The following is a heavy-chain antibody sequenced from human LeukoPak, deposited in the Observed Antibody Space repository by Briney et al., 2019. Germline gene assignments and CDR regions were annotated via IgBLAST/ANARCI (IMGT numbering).Heavy chain of an antibody. CDR3: ATGYTHGLRFDY. V-gene: IGHV3-30*02. CDR1: GFTFSSYS. D-gene: IGHD5-18*01. CDR2: IRYDGSNK. J-gene: IGHJ4*02. Sequence: GGSLRLSCAASGFTFSSYSMNWVRQAPGKGLEWVTFIRYDGSNKYYAEFVKGRFTISRDNSKNTLYLQMNGLRAEDTAVYYCATGYTHGLRFDYWGQGTLVTVSS.